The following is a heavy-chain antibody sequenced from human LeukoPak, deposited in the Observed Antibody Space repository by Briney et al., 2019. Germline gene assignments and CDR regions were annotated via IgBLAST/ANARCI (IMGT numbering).Heavy chain of an antibody. J-gene: IGHJ4*02. Sequence: GGSLRLSCAASGFTFSSYSINWVRQAPGKGLEWVSSISSSSSYIYYADSVKGRFTISRDNAKNSLYLQMNSLRAEDTAVYYCARYGGLHFDYWGQGTLVTVSS. CDR3: ARYGGLHFDY. D-gene: IGHD4-23*01. CDR2: ISSSSSYI. CDR1: GFTFSSYS. V-gene: IGHV3-21*01.